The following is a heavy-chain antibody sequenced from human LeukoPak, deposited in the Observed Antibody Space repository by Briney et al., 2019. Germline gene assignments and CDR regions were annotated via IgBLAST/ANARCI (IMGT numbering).Heavy chain of an antibody. V-gene: IGHV5-51*01. J-gene: IGHJ5*02. Sequence: GESLKISCKGSGYSFTNYWIGWVRRTPGKGREWMGIINPDNSEIKYSPSLQGQVTISADKSISTAYLQWSSLKASDTAMYYCARPSAGYSGYDPWGQGTLVTVSS. CDR3: ARPSAGYSGYDP. CDR1: GYSFTNYW. D-gene: IGHD5-12*01. CDR2: INPDNSEI.